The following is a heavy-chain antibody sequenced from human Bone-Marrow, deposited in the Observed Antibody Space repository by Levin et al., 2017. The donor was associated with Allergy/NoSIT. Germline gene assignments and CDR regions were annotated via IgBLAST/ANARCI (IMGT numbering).Heavy chain of an antibody. CDR3: ARCPRRASVPSGVRPYYHYMDV. CDR1: GGSLSDYY. J-gene: IGHJ6*03. CDR2: INHSGGT. V-gene: IGHV4-34*01. Sequence: NSSETLSLTCAVSGGSLSDYYWRWIRQPPGKGLEWIGEINHSGGTTYNPSLKSRVTISVDTSKNQLSLRLSSVTAADTAVYYCARCPRRASVPSGVRPYYHYMDVWGNGTTVTVSS.